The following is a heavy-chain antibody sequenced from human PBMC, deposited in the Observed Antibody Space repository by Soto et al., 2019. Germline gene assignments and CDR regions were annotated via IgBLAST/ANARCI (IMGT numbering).Heavy chain of an antibody. D-gene: IGHD3-10*01. J-gene: IGHJ6*02. CDR2: ISSSSSYI. CDR3: ARDHMVRGVAYYYGMDV. CDR1: GFTFSSYS. Sequence: PGGSLRLSCAASGFTFSSYSMNWVRQAPGKGLEWVSSISSSSSYIYYADSVKGRFTISRDNAKNSLYLQMNSLRAEDTAVHYCARDHMVRGVAYYYGMDVWGQGTTVTVSS. V-gene: IGHV3-21*01.